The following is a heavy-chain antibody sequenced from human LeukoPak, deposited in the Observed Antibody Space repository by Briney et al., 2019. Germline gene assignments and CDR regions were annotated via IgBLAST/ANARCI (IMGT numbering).Heavy chain of an antibody. D-gene: IGHD4-17*01. CDR2: IYPGDSDT. Sequence: GESLKISCKGSGYSFTSYWIAWVRQMPGKGLGWMGIIYPGDSDTRYSPSFQGQVTISADRSISTAYLQWSSLKASDTAMYYCARRATLTTNDAFDIWGQGTMVTVSS. CDR3: ARRATLTTNDAFDI. CDR1: GYSFTSYW. V-gene: IGHV5-51*01. J-gene: IGHJ3*02.